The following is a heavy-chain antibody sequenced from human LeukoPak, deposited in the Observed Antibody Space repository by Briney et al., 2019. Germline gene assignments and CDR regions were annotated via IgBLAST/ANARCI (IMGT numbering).Heavy chain of an antibody. D-gene: IGHD3-3*01. CDR2: IYYSGST. CDR1: GGSISSSSYY. CDR3: ARAAYTIFGVVDGWFDP. J-gene: IGHJ5*02. Sequence: SSETLSLTCTVSGGSISSSSYYWGWIRQPPGKGLEWIGSIYYSGSTYYNPSLKSRVTISVDTSKNQFSLKLSSVTAADTAVYYCARAAYTIFGVVDGWFDPWGQGTLVTVSS. V-gene: IGHV4-39*07.